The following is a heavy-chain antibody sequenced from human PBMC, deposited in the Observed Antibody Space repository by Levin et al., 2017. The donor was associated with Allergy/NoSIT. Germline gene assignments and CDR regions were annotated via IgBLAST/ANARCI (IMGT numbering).Heavy chain of an antibody. D-gene: IGHD2-15*01. CDR3: IGGSCSSGKCYFDY. J-gene: IGHJ4*02. V-gene: IGHV3-72*01. Sequence: GESLKISCVVSGFTFSDHYMDWVRQAPGKGLEWVGRSRNKAKSYTTEYAASVKGRFTVSRDDAKNSLYLQMNSLKTEDTAVYYCIGGSCSSGKCYFDYWGQGTLVTVSS. CDR1: GFTFSDHY. CDR2: SRNKAKSYTT.